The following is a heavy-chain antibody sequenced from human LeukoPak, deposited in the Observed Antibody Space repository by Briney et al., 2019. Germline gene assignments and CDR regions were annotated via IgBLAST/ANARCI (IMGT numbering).Heavy chain of an antibody. J-gene: IGHJ3*02. CDR2: IYYSGST. Sequence: SETLSLTCTVSGGSISSYYWSWIRQPPGKGLEWIGYIYYSGSTNYNPSLKSRVTISVDTSKNQFSLKLSSVTAADTAVYYCARDGWYSGSYYDIWGQGTMVTVSS. CDR1: GGSISSYY. D-gene: IGHD1-26*01. CDR3: ARDGWYSGSYYDI. V-gene: IGHV4-59*01.